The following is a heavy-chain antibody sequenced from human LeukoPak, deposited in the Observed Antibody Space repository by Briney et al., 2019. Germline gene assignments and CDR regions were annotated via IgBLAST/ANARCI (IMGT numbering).Heavy chain of an antibody. CDR2: INHSGST. CDR3: ARSMYYYDSSGLGY. D-gene: IGHD3-22*01. V-gene: IGHV4-34*01. J-gene: IGHJ4*02. CDR1: GGSFSGYY. Sequence: KSSETLSLTCAVYGGSFSGYYWSWIRQPPGKGLDWIGEINHSGSTNYNPSLKSRVTISVDTSKNQFSLKLSSVTAADTAVYYCARSMYYYDSSGLGYWGQGTLVTVSS.